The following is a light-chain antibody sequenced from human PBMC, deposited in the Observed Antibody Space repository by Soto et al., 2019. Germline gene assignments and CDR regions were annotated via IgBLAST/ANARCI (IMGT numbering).Light chain of an antibody. J-gene: IGLJ1*01. V-gene: IGLV2-14*01. Sequence: VLTQPASVSGSPGQSITISCTGTSSDVGGYNYVSWYQQHPGKAPKLMIYDVSNRPSGVSNRFSGSKSGNTASLTISGLQAEDEADYYCSSYTSSSTLENVFGTGTKVT. CDR3: SSYTSSSTLENV. CDR1: SSDVGGYNY. CDR2: DVS.